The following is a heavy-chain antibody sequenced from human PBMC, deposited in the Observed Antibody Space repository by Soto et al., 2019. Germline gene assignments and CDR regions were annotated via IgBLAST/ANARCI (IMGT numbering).Heavy chain of an antibody. Sequence: GGSLRLSCAASGFTFSSYAMHWVRQAPGKGLEWVAVISYDGSNKYYADSVKGRFTISRDNSKNTLYLQMNSLRAEDTAVYYCATPNGNSFDYWGQGTLVTVSS. CDR1: GFTFSSYA. D-gene: IGHD1-1*01. CDR3: ATPNGNSFDY. V-gene: IGHV3-30-3*01. CDR2: ISYDGSNK. J-gene: IGHJ4*02.